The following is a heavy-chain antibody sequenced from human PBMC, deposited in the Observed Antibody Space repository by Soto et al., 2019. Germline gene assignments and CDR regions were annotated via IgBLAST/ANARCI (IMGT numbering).Heavy chain of an antibody. Sequence: EVQLLESGGGLVQPGGSLRLSCTVSGFTLTSYAMSWVRQAPGKGLEWVSGIRNTGGSTFYADSVQGRFAISRDTSKNTLSLQMNSRRVEDTAIYYRARVLYCGIVTCYFAGLDVWGQGTTVTVSS. J-gene: IGHJ6*02. CDR1: GFTLTSYA. CDR3: ARVLYCGIVTCYFAGLDV. V-gene: IGHV3-23*01. D-gene: IGHD2-2*01. CDR2: IRNTGGST.